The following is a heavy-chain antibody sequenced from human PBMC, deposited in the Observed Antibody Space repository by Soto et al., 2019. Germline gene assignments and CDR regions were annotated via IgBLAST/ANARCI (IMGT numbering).Heavy chain of an antibody. CDR3: ARPAPYPPGRWINLDL. V-gene: IGHV1-3*01. J-gene: IGHJ5*02. Sequence: ALVKVYWKTFGYTFSGYAVHWVRRAHGQRLEWMGWINAGYGNTKSSQKLQDRVTISRDTSASKAYMELTSLRAEDTPLYYCARPAPYPPGRWINLDLWAQGTLVPVSS. CDR2: INAGYGNT. D-gene: IGHD3-10*01. CDR1: GYTFSGYA.